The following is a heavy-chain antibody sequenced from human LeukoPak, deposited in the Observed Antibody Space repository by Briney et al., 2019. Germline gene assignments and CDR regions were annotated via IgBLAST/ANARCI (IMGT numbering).Heavy chain of an antibody. CDR1: GGSISSYY. D-gene: IGHD3-9*01. CDR3: ARHQYYDILTGYYEDYYYYGMDV. J-gene: IGHJ6*02. CDR2: IYYGGST. Sequence: SETLSLTCTVSGGSISSYYWSWIREPPGRGLEWIGYIYYGGSTNYNPSLKSRVTISVDTSKNQFSLKLSSVTAADTAVYYCARHQYYDILTGYYEDYYYYGMDVWGQGTTVTVPS. V-gene: IGHV4-59*08.